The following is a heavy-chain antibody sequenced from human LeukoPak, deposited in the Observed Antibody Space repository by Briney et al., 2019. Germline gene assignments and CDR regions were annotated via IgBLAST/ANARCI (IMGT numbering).Heavy chain of an antibody. Sequence: GGSLRLSCAASGFTFSSYAMSWVRQAPGKGLEWVSAISGSGGSTYYADSVKGRFTISRDNSKNTLYLQMNSLRAEDTAVYYCARTRIAAAGKNWFDPWGQGTLVTVSS. V-gene: IGHV3-23*01. CDR2: ISGSGGST. D-gene: IGHD6-13*01. CDR1: GFTFSSYA. J-gene: IGHJ5*02. CDR3: ARTRIAAAGKNWFDP.